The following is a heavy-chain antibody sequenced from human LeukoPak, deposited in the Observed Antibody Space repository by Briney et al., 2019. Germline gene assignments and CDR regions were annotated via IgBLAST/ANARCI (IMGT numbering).Heavy chain of an antibody. Sequence: GGSLRLSCAASGFTFSSYGINWVRQAPGKGLEWVSGISGSGGFTYADSVKGRFTISRDNSKDTLYLQMNSLRAEDTAVYYCAKDLLSSLVRGVTIEGHDYWGQGTLVTVSS. D-gene: IGHD3-10*01. V-gene: IGHV3-23*01. CDR2: ISGSGGFT. CDR3: AKDLLSSLVRGVTIEGHDY. CDR1: GFTFSSYG. J-gene: IGHJ4*02.